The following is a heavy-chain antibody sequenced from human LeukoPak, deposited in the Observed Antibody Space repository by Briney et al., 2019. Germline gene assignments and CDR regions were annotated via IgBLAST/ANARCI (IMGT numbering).Heavy chain of an antibody. CDR1: GFTFSSYA. J-gene: IGHJ4*02. CDR2: ISGSGGST. V-gene: IGHV3-23*01. D-gene: IGHD6-6*01. CDR3: AKHSGSNHFDY. Sequence: GGSLRLSCAASGFTFSSYAMGWVRQAPGKGLEWVSAISGSGGSTYYADSVKGRFTISRDNSKNTPYLQMNSLRAEDTAIYYCAKHSGSNHFDYWGQGTLVTVSS.